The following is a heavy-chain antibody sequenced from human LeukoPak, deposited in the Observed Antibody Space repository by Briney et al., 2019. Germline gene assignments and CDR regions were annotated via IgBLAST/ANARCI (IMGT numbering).Heavy chain of an antibody. CDR2: ISYDGSNK. Sequence: GRSLRLSCAASGFTFSSYGMHWVRQAPGKGLEWVAVISYDGSNKYYADSVKGRFTISRDNSKNTLYLQMNSLRAEDTAVYYCAKDHFWMGATIPAIDYWGQGTLVTVSS. CDR1: GFTFSSYG. V-gene: IGHV3-30*18. CDR3: AKDHFWMGATIPAIDY. D-gene: IGHD3-3*02. J-gene: IGHJ4*02.